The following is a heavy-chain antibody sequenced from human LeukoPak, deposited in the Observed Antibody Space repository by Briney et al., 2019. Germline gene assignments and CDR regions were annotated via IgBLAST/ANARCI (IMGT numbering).Heavy chain of an antibody. CDR2: IYYSGST. J-gene: IGHJ4*02. V-gene: IGHV4-59*01. CDR3: AILDTAMGIDY. CDR1: GGSISSYY. D-gene: IGHD5-18*01. Sequence: SETLSLTCTFSGGSISSYYWSWIRQPPGKGLEWIGYIYYSGSTNYNPSLKSRVTISVDTSKNQFSLKLSSVTAADTAVYYCAILDTAMGIDYWGQGTLVTVSS.